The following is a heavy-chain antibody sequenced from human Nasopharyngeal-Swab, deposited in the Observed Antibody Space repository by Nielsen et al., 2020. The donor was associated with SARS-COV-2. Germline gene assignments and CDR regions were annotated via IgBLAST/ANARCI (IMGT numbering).Heavy chain of an antibody. D-gene: IGHD1-26*01. V-gene: IGHV4-39*01. J-gene: IGHJ4*02. CDR2: IYYSGST. CDR3: AGMDGSYWDYYFDY. Sequence: WIRQPPGKGLEWMGSIYYSGSTYYNPSLKSRVTISVDTSKNQFSLKLSSVTAADTAVYYCAGMDGSYWDYYFDYWGQGTLVTVSS.